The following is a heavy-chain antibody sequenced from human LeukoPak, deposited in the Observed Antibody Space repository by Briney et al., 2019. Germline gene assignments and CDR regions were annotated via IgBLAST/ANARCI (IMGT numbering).Heavy chain of an antibody. CDR2: ISGSGGST. Sequence: GGSLRLSCTASGFTFSSYAMSWVRQAPGKGLEWVSAISGSGGSTYYADSVKGRFTISRDNSKNTLYLQMNSLRAEDMAAYYCAKDTPITIFGVVPPGAFDVWGQGTMVTVSS. J-gene: IGHJ3*01. CDR1: GFTFSSYA. CDR3: AKDTPITIFGVVPPGAFDV. V-gene: IGHV3-23*01. D-gene: IGHD3-3*01.